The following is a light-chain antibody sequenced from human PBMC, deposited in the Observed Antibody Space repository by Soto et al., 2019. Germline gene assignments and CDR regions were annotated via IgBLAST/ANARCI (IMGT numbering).Light chain of an antibody. CDR3: QLYGILPQT. V-gene: IGKV1-39*02. CDR1: QSISSY. J-gene: IGKJ1*01. Sequence: DIQMNMSPSSLSASVGERVTITCRASQSISSYLNWYQQKPGKAPKLLIYAASSLQSGVPSRFSGSGSGTDFTLTISRLEPEDFTVYYCQLYGILPQTFGQG. CDR2: AAS.